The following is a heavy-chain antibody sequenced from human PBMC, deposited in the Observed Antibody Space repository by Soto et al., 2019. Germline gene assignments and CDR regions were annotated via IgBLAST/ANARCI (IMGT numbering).Heavy chain of an antibody. CDR3: ARDLIMLAFGGVMDDY. CDR1: GFTFSSYA. Sequence: QVQLVESGGGVVQPGRSLRLSCAASGFTFSSYAMHWVRQAPGKGLEWVAVISYDGSNKYYADAVKGRFTISRDNSKNTLYLQMNSLRAEDTAVYYCARDLIMLAFGGVMDDYWGQGTLVTVSS. V-gene: IGHV3-30-3*01. D-gene: IGHD3-16*01. CDR2: ISYDGSNK. J-gene: IGHJ4*02.